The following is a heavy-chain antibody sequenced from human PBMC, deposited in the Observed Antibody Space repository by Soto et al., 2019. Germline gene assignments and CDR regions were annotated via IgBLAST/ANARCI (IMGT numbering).Heavy chain of an antibody. Sequence: SQTLSLTCAISGDSVSSDSATWNWMRQSPSRGLEWLGRTYYRSQWYTDYADSVKSRITISPDTSKNQFFLQLSSVTPEDTAVYYCAKEFSSAASDDFYYYGMDGWCQGTTVTVSS. CDR3: AKEFSSAASDDFYYYGMDG. CDR1: GDSVSSDSAT. CDR2: TYYRSQWYT. J-gene: IGHJ6*02. D-gene: IGHD6-25*01. V-gene: IGHV6-1*01.